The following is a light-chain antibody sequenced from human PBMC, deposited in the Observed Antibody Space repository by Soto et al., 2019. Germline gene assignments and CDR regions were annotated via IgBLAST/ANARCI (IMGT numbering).Light chain of an antibody. Sequence: TQSPATLSVSPGEPATLSFRVSQSVSSNLAWYQQKPGQAPRLLLYDASNRATGIPARFSGSGSGTDFTLTISSLEPEDCAIYYCQQRQYWPPITFGQGTRLEIK. CDR3: QQRQYWPPIT. CDR2: DAS. CDR1: QSVSSN. J-gene: IGKJ5*01. V-gene: IGKV3-11*01.